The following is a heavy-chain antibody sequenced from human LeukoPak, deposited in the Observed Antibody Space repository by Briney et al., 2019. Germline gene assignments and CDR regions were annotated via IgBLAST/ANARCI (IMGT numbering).Heavy chain of an antibody. CDR1: GGSFSGYY. CDR3: ARGYRLLRYYYGSGSYLGY. V-gene: IGHV4-34*01. J-gene: IGHJ4*02. Sequence: SETLSLTCAVYGGSFSGYYWSWIRQPPGKGLEWIGEINHSGSTNYNPSLKSRVTISVDTSKNQFSLKLSSVTAADTAVYYCARGYRLLRYYYGSGSYLGYWGQGTLVTVSS. CDR2: INHSGST. D-gene: IGHD3-10*01.